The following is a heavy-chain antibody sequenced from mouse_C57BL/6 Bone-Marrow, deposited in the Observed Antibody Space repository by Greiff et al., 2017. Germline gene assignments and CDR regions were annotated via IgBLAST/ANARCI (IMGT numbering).Heavy chain of an antibody. CDR2: ILPGGGST. V-gene: IGHV1-9*01. D-gene: IGHD1-1*01. CDR1: GYTFTGYW. CDR3: ARRYYGSSQVPCFDY. J-gene: IGHJ2*01. Sequence: VQLQESGAELMKPGASVKLSCKATGYTFTGYWIEWVKQRPGHGLEWIGEILPGGGSTNYNEKVKGKATFTADTSSNTAYMQLSSLTSEDSAIYYCARRYYGSSQVPCFDYWGQGTTLTVSS.